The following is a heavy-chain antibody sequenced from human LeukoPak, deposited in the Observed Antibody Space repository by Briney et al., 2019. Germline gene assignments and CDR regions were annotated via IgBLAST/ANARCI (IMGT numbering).Heavy chain of an antibody. D-gene: IGHD5-12*01. V-gene: IGHV4-59*12. CDR1: GFTFSSYA. Sequence: GSLRLSCAASGFTFSSYAMSWIRQPPGKGLEWIGYIHFSGSSNYNPSLKSRVTISVDTSKNQFSLKLSSVTAADTAVYYCARRSGYDGESFDYWGQGTLVTVSS. J-gene: IGHJ4*02. CDR3: ARRSGYDGESFDY. CDR2: IHFSGSS.